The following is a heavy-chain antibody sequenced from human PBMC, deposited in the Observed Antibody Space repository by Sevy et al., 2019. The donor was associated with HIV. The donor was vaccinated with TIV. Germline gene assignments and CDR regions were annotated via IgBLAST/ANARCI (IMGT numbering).Heavy chain of an antibody. D-gene: IGHD1-26*01. CDR3: AGENAWGRCYS. CDR2: IYYNGHI. J-gene: IGHJ4*02. Sequence: SETLSLTCTVSGGSITSLYWNWIRQPPGKGLEWIANIYYNGHINYNPSLKSRVTLSLETSKNQFRLRLSSVTATDTAMYYCAGENAWGRCYSWGQGTLVTVSS. CDR1: GGSITSLY. V-gene: IGHV4-59*08.